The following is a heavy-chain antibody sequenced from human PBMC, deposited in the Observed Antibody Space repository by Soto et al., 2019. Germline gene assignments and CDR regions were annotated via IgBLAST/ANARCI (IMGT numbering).Heavy chain of an antibody. J-gene: IGHJ6*02. Sequence: ASVKVSFKASGYTFTSYGISWLRQAPGQGLEWMGWISAYNGNTNYAQKLQGRVTMTTDTSTSTAYMELRSLRSDDTAVYYCARDLARYCSGGSCYPRRHGMDVWGQGTTVTVSS. CDR2: ISAYNGNT. CDR3: ARDLARYCSGGSCYPRRHGMDV. D-gene: IGHD2-15*01. CDR1: GYTFTSYG. V-gene: IGHV1-18*01.